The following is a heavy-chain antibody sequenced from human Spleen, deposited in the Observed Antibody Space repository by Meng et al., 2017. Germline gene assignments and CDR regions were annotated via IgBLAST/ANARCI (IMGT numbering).Heavy chain of an antibody. CDR3: ARGPTTMAHDFDY. CDR2: ISSRGSTI. D-gene: IGHD4-11*01. V-gene: IGHV3-11*04. CDR1: GFTFSDYY. J-gene: IGHJ4*02. Sequence: GGSLRLSCAASGFTFSDYYMSWIRQAPGKGLEWISYISSRGSTIYYADSVKGRFTISRDNAKNSLYLQMNSLRAGDTAVYYCARGPTTMAHDFDYWGQGTLVTVSS.